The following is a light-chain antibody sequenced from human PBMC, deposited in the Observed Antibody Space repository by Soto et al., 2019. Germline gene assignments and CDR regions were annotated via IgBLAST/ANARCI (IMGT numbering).Light chain of an antibody. CDR2: AAS. V-gene: IGKV1-9*01. CDR3: QQLRA. Sequence: DIELTQSPSLLSASLGDRVTITCRASQGISSYLAWYQQKPGKAPKLLIYAASTLQSGDPSRFSGSGSGTEFTLTIRSLQHEDFATYYCQQLRAFGGGTKVDIK. CDR1: QGISSY. J-gene: IGKJ4*01.